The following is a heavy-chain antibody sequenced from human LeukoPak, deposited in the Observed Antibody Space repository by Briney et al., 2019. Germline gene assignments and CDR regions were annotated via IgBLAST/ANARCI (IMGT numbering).Heavy chain of an antibody. CDR2: INPNSGGT. Sequence: GASVKVSCKASGYTFTSYDINWVRQATGQGLEWMGWINPNSGGTNYAQKFQGWVTMTRDTSISTAYMELSRLRSDDTAVYYCARSPGYSGSFHFDYWGQGTLVTVSS. V-gene: IGHV1-2*04. D-gene: IGHD1-26*01. CDR3: ARSPGYSGSFHFDY. CDR1: GYTFTSYD. J-gene: IGHJ4*02.